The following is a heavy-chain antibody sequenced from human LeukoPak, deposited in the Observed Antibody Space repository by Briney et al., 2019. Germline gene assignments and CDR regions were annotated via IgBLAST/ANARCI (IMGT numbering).Heavy chain of an antibody. CDR1: GYTFTCDY. V-gene: IGHV1-2*02. Sequence: ASVKVSCKASGYTFTCDYMHWVRQAPGQGLEWMGWINPNTGGTKYAQKFQDRVTMTRDTSISTAYMELSSLRSDDTAVFYCARGGYQLINWFDPWGQGTLVTVSS. CDR2: INPNTGGT. CDR3: ARGGYQLINWFDP. D-gene: IGHD2-2*01. J-gene: IGHJ5*02.